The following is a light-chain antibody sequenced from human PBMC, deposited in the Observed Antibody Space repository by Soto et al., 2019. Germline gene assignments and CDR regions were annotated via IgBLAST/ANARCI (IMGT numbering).Light chain of an antibody. CDR3: QQYDNLPRT. CDR2: DAS. Sequence: DIPMTQSPSSLSASVGDRVTITCQVSQDISNYLNWYQQKPGKAPKLLIYDASNLETGVPSRFSGSGSGTDFTFTISSLQPEDIATYYCQQYDNLPRTFGQGTKVEIK. V-gene: IGKV1-33*01. J-gene: IGKJ1*01. CDR1: QDISNY.